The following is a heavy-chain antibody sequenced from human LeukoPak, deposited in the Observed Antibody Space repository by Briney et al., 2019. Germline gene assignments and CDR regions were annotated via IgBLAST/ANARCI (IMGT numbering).Heavy chain of an antibody. CDR3: AKKTPGNYPYDY. Sequence: GGSLRLSCAASGLTVTNNFMSWIRQAPGKGLEWVSASGNAGDTYYADSVKGRFTISRDNSKKMLFLQMTSLRAEDTAVYYCAKKTPGNYPYDYWGQGTLVTVSP. CDR1: GLTVTNNF. CDR2: SGNAGDT. D-gene: IGHD3-22*01. V-gene: IGHV3-53*01. J-gene: IGHJ4*02.